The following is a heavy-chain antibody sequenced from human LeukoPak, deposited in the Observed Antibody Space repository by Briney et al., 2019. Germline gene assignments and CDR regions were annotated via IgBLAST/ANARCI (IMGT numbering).Heavy chain of an antibody. J-gene: IGHJ4*02. Sequence: SVKVSCKASGGTFSSYAISWVRQAPGQGLEWMGGIIPIFGTANYAQKFQGRVTITTDESTSTAYMELSSLRSEDTAVYYCARGQQWLARSSSFDYWGQGTLVTVSS. CDR1: GGTFSSYA. V-gene: IGHV1-69*05. CDR2: IIPIFGTA. CDR3: ARGQQWLARSSSFDY. D-gene: IGHD6-19*01.